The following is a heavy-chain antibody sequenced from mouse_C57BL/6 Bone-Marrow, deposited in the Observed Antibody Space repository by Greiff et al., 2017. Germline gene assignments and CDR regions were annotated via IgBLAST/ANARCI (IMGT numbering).Heavy chain of an antibody. CDR3: ARLEFDGSSGDWYCDV. Sequence: QVQLQQSGPELVKPGASVKLSCKASGYTFTSYDINWVKQRPGQGLEWIGWIYPRGGSTKYNEKFKGKATLAVDTSTSPTDMELHSLTSEDSAVYFCARLEFDGSSGDWYCDVWGTGTTVTVSS. V-gene: IGHV1-85*01. D-gene: IGHD1-1*01. J-gene: IGHJ1*03. CDR1: GYTFTSYD. CDR2: IYPRGGST.